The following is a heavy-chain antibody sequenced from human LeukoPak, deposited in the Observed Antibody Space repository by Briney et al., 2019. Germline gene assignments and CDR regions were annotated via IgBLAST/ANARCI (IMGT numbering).Heavy chain of an antibody. CDR1: GYSISSGYY. V-gene: IGHV4-38-2*02. Sequence: SETLSLTCTVSGYSISSGYYWGWIRQPPGKGLEWIGSIYHSGSTYYNPSLKSRVTISVDTSKNQFSLKLSSVTAADTAVYYCARNDYGDRGHFQHWGQGTLVTVSS. J-gene: IGHJ1*01. D-gene: IGHD4-17*01. CDR3: ARNDYGDRGHFQH. CDR2: IYHSGST.